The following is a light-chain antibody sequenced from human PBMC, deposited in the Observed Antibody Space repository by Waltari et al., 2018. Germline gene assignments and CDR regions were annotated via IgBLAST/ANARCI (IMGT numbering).Light chain of an antibody. Sequence: ELLLTQSPATLSVSPGERATLSCRASQNVNTNVAWYQQKPGQAPRLLIYGASTRHTGIPDRFTGSGSGTDFTLTIDTLQSEDFAVYYCQQYNKWPPISFGQGTRLEIK. CDR1: QNVNTN. V-gene: IGKV3-15*01. CDR3: QQYNKWPPIS. J-gene: IGKJ5*01. CDR2: GAS.